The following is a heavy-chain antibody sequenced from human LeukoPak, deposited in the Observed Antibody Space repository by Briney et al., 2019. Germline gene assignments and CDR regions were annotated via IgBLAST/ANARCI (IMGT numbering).Heavy chain of an antibody. CDR1: GFTFSDYH. D-gene: IGHD3-3*01. J-gene: IGHJ6*02. Sequence: GGSLRLSCAASGFTFSDYHMNWIRQAPGKGLEWVSHTSSSGSTIYYADSVKGRFTISRDNAKNSLYLQMNSLRAEDTAVYYCAREAGFLEWFYGMDVWGQGTTVTVSS. CDR2: TSSSGSTI. V-gene: IGHV3-11*01. CDR3: AREAGFLEWFYGMDV.